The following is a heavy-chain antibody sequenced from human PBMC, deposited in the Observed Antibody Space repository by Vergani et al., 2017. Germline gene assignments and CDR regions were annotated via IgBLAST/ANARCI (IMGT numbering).Heavy chain of an antibody. CDR2: IWYDGSNK. V-gene: IGHV3-33*01. J-gene: IGHJ4*02. CDR1: GFTFSSYG. Sequence: QVQLVESGGGVVQPGRSLRLSCAASGFTFSSYGMHWVRQAPGKGLEWVAVIWYDGSNKYYADSVKGRFTISRDNSKDTLYLQMNSLRAEDTAVFYCARVREYYFDYWGQGTLVTVSS. CDR3: ARVREYYFDY.